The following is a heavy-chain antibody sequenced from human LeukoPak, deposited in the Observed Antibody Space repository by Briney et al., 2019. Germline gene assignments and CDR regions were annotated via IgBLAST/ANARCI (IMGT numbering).Heavy chain of an antibody. D-gene: IGHD3-22*01. Sequence: GASVKVSCKASGYTFTSYYMHWVRQAPGQGLEWMGIINPSGGSTSYAQKFQGRVTMTRDTSISTAYMELSRLRSDDTAVYYCARESGRGFYDSSGYYLHYWGQGTLVTVSS. V-gene: IGHV1-46*01. J-gene: IGHJ4*02. CDR2: INPSGGST. CDR3: ARESGRGFYDSSGYYLHY. CDR1: GYTFTSYY.